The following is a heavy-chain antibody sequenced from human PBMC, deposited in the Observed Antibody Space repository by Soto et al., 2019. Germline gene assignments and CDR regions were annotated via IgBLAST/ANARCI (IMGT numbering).Heavy chain of an antibody. CDR2: INHSGST. CDR3: ARGFARLADGSGSYYIGFDY. V-gene: IGHV4-34*01. CDR1: GGSFSGYY. Sequence: SETLSLTCAVYGGSFSGYYWSWIRQPPGKGLEWIGEINHSGSTNYNPSLKSRVTISVDTSKNQFSLKLSPVTAADTAVYYCARGFARLADGSGSYYIGFDYWGQGTLVTVSS. J-gene: IGHJ4*02. D-gene: IGHD3-10*01.